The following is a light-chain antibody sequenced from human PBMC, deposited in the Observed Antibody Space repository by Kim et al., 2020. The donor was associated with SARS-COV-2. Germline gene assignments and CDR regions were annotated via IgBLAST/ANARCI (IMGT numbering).Light chain of an antibody. V-gene: IGKV3-20*01. CDR2: AAS. CDR1: QSVSSSY. J-gene: IGKJ1*01. Sequence: EIVLTQSPGTLSLSPGERATLSCRASQSVSSSYLAWYQHKPGQAPRLLVYAASSRATGIPDRFSGSGSGTDFTLTIGRLEPEDFAVYYCQQYAGSPWTFGQGTKVDIK. CDR3: QQYAGSPWT.